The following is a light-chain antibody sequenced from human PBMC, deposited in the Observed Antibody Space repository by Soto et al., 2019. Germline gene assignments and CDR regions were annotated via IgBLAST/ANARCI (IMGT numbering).Light chain of an antibody. CDR3: QSYDSSLSGGV. CDR2: GNS. J-gene: IGLJ2*01. Sequence: QSVLTQPPSVSGAPGQRVTISCTGSSSNIGAGYDVHWYQQLPGTAHKLLIYGNSNRPSGVPDRFSGSKSGTSASLAITGLQAEDEADYSCQSYDSSLSGGVFGGGTMLTVL. CDR1: SSNIGAGYD. V-gene: IGLV1-40*01.